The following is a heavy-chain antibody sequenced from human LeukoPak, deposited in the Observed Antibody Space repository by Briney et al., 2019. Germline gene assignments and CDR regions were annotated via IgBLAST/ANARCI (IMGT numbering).Heavy chain of an antibody. CDR2: IKQDGSEK. CDR3: ASTGTAMVTGDY. CDR1: GFTFSSYW. J-gene: IGHJ4*02. Sequence: PGGSLRLSCAASGFTFSSYWMSWVRQAPGQGLEWVANIKQDGSEKNYVDSVKGRFTISRDNAKNSLYLQMNSLGAEDTAVYYCASTGTAMVTGDYWGQGTLVTVSS. V-gene: IGHV3-7*01. D-gene: IGHD5-18*01.